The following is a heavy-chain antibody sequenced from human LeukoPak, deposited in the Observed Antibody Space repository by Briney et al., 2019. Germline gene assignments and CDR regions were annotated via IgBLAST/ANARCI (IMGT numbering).Heavy chain of an antibody. V-gene: IGHV3-30*02. Sequence: GGSLRLSCPASGFTFNSYGMHWVRQAPGKGLEWVAFIRFDGTSKYYADSVKGRFTISRDDSENTLYLQMNSLRAEDTAMYYCAREIRTAQGAFDIWGQGTMVTVSS. CDR3: AREIRTAQGAFDI. CDR1: GFTFNSYG. J-gene: IGHJ3*02. D-gene: IGHD5-18*01. CDR2: IRFDGTSK.